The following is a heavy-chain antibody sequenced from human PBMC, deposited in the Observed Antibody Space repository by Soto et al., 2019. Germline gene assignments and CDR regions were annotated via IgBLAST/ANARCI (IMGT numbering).Heavy chain of an antibody. D-gene: IGHD3-10*01. CDR2: IYYSGST. CDR3: ARVGGFGELNYFDY. Sequence: SETLSLTCTVSGGSVSSGSYYWSWIRQPPGKGLEWIGYIYYSGSTNYNPSLKSRVTMSVDTSKNQFSLKLSSVTAADTAVYYCARVGGFGELNYFDYWGQGTLVTV. V-gene: IGHV4-61*01. CDR1: GGSVSSGSYY. J-gene: IGHJ4*02.